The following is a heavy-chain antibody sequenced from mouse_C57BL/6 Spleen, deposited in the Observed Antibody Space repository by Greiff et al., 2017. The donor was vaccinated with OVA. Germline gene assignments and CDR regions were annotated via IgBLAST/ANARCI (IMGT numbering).Heavy chain of an antibody. CDR1: GYTFTDYA. Sequence: QVQLKQSGPELVRPGVSVKISCKGSGYTFTDYAMHWVKQSPAKSLEWIGVISTYYGDASSNQKFKGKATMTVDKSSSTAYMELARLTSEDSAVYYCATDDYHYYAMDYWGQGTSVTVSS. CDR2: ISTYYGDA. V-gene: IGHV1-67*01. D-gene: IGHD2-4*01. CDR3: ATDDYHYYAMDY. J-gene: IGHJ4*01.